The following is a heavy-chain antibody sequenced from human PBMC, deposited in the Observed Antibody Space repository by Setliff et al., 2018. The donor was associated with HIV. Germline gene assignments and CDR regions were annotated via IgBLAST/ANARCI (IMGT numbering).Heavy chain of an antibody. CDR2: INPNTGNP. J-gene: IGHJ5*02. Sequence: AASVKVSCKASGGTFSSYTISWVRRAPGQGLEWMGWINPNTGNPTYAQGFTGRFVFSLDTSVSTAYLQISSLKAEDTAFYYCAKSGGPNSFGSLYNWFDPWGQGTLVTVSS. D-gene: IGHD3-3*01. V-gene: IGHV7-4-1*02. CDR1: GGTFSSYT. CDR3: AKSGGPNSFGSLYNWFDP.